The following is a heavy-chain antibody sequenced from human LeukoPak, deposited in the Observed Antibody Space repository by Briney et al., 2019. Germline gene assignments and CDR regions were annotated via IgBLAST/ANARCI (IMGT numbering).Heavy chain of an antibody. CDR3: ARASWRWLQSPNYFDY. CDR2: LYYSGST. V-gene: IGHV4-59*01. J-gene: IGHJ4*02. Sequence: SETLFLTCTVSGGSISSYYWSWIRQPPGKGLEWIGYLYYSGSTNYNPSLKSRVTISVDTSKNQFSLKLSSVTAADTAVDYCARASWRWLQSPNYFDYWGQGTLVAVSS. CDR1: GGSISSYY. D-gene: IGHD5-24*01.